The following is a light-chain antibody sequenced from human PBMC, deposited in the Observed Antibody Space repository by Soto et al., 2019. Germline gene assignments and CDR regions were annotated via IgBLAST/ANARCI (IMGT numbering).Light chain of an antibody. Sequence: QSVLTQSPSASASLGASVKLTCTLSSGHSSYAIAWHQQQPEKGPRYLMKLNSDGSHSKGDGIPDRFSGSSSGAERYLTISSLQSEDEADYYCQTLVTGIPNVVFGGGTKLTVL. CDR1: SGHSSYA. J-gene: IGLJ2*01. CDR3: QTLVTGIPNVV. CDR2: LNSDGSH. V-gene: IGLV4-69*01.